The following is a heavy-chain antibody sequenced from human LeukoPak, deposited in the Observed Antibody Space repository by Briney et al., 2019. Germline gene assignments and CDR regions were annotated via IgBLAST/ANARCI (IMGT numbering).Heavy chain of an antibody. V-gene: IGHV3-30*02. D-gene: IGHD3-9*01. J-gene: IGHJ4*02. Sequence: GGSLRLSCAASGFTFSSYGMHWVRQAPGKGLEWVAFIRYDGSNKYYADSVKGRFTISRDNSKNTLYLQMNSLRADDTAVYYCAREGDQYFDLYYFDYWGQGTLVTVSS. CDR3: AREGDQYFDLYYFDY. CDR2: IRYDGSNK. CDR1: GFTFSSYG.